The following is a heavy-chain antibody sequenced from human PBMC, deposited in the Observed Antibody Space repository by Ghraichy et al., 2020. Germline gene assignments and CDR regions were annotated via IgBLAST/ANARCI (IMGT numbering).Heavy chain of an antibody. CDR3: ARPYSSGVTISGAYFDS. CDR2: ISSGSSTI. V-gene: IGHV3-48*01. D-gene: IGHD6-19*01. CDR1: GFTFSSYS. J-gene: IGHJ4*02. Sequence: GGSLRLSCAASGFTFSSYSMNWVRQAPGKGLEWVSYISSGSSTIYYADSVKGRFTISRDNAKNSLYLQMNSLRAEDTAVYHCARPYSSGVTISGAYFDSCGPGALVTVS.